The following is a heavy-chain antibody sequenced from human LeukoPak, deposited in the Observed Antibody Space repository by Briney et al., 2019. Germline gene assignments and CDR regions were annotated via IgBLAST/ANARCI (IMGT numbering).Heavy chain of an antibody. CDR1: GFTFDDYA. V-gene: IGHV3-9*01. Sequence: PGRSLRLSCAASGFTFDDYAMHWVRQAPGKGLEWVSGISWNSGSIGYADSVKGRFTISRDNAKNSLYLQMNSLRAEDTALYYCAKGSPYGDYTFDYWGQGTLVTVSS. CDR3: AKGSPYGDYTFDY. D-gene: IGHD4-17*01. J-gene: IGHJ4*02. CDR2: ISWNSGSI.